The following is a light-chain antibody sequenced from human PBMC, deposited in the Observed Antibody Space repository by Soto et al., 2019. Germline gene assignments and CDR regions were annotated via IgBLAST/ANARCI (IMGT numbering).Light chain of an antibody. Sequence: DIQMTQSPSTLPASVGDRVTISCRASQSISGYLNWYQQKPGKAPKLLIFDASSLQSGVPSRFSGRGSGSEYTLTISSLQPEDFATYFCQHSYSNFPITFGQGTRLEIK. CDR1: QSISGY. J-gene: IGKJ5*01. CDR2: DAS. V-gene: IGKV1-39*01. CDR3: QHSYSNFPIT.